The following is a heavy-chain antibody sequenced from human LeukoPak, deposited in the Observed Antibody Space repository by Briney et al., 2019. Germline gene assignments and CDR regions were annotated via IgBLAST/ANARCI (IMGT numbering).Heavy chain of an antibody. V-gene: IGHV3-13*04. Sequence: GGSLRLACAASGFSLSNYDMYWVPQTTGKGLEWVSTIDTAGDTKYPGSVKGRFTISRENGKNFLYLQMNSLRAGDTAVYYCARDSSWGYCSGVMDVWGQGTTVTVSS. CDR2: IDTAGDT. J-gene: IGHJ6*02. CDR1: GFSLSNYD. D-gene: IGHD2-8*02. CDR3: ARDSSWGYCSGVMDV.